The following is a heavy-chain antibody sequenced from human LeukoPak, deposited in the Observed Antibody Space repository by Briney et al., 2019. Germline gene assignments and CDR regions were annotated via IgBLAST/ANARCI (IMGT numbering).Heavy chain of an antibody. D-gene: IGHD6-19*01. CDR3: AKVLHSSGWYFDY. CDR1: GFTFSSYA. Sequence: GGSLRLSCAASGFTFSSYAMSWVRQAPGKGLEWVSAISGSGGSTYYADSVKGRFTISRDNSKNTLYLQMNSLRAEDTAVYCCAKVLHSSGWYFDYWGQGTLVTVSS. V-gene: IGHV3-23*01. CDR2: ISGSGGST. J-gene: IGHJ4*02.